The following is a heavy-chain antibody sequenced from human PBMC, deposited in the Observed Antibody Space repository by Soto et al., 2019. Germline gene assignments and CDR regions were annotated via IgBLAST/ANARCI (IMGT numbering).Heavy chain of an antibody. D-gene: IGHD6-13*01. CDR1: GFTFGSYG. V-gene: IGHV3-30*18. J-gene: IGHJ4*02. CDR2: VSYDGSNK. Sequence: QVQLVESGGGVVQPGRSLRLSCAASGFTFGSYGMHWVRQAPGKGLEWVAVVSYDGSNKYYADSVKGRFTISRDNSKNTLYLQMNSLRAEDTAVYYCAKDIGSSSWYWSATLDYWGQGTLVTVSS. CDR3: AKDIGSSSWYWSATLDY.